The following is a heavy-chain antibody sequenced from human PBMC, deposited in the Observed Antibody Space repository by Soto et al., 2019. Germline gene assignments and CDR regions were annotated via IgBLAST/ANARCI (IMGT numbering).Heavy chain of an antibody. Sequence: QVQLVESGGGVVQPGRSLRLSCAASGFTFSSYAMHWVRQAPGKGLEWIGEINHSGSTNYNPSLKSRVTISVDTSKNQFSLKLSSVTAADTAVYYCARYSSGLDYWGQGTLVTVSS. D-gene: IGHD6-19*01. CDR1: GFTFSSYA. J-gene: IGHJ4*02. CDR3: ARYSSGLDY. V-gene: IGHV4-34*01. CDR2: INHSGST.